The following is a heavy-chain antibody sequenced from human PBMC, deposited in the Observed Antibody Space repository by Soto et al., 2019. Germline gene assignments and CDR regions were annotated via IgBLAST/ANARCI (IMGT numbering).Heavy chain of an antibody. CDR1: GFTFNAYA. J-gene: IGHJ4*02. CDR3: ARVASDYINSVDH. V-gene: IGHV3-23*01. D-gene: IGHD4-4*01. Sequence: DVQLLESGGGLVQPGGSLRLSCAASGFTFNAYAMTWVRQAPGKGLEWVSAIGGSGGNRYYAGSVRGRFTISRDNSKDTVDLQMNSLRVEDTAVYDCARVASDYINSVDHWGQGILVSVSS. CDR2: IGGSGGNR.